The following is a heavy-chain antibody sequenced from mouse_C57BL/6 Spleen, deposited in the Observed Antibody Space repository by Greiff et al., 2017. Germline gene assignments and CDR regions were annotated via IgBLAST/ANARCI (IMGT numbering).Heavy chain of an antibody. Sequence: VQLQQSGPELVKPGASVKISCKASGYTFTDYYMNWVKQSHGKSLEWIGDINPNNGGTSYNQKFKGKATLTVDKSSSTAYMELRSLTSKDSAVYYCARGDSNYPFAYWGQGTLVTVSA. D-gene: IGHD2-5*01. CDR1: GYTFTDYY. CDR3: ARGDSNYPFAY. J-gene: IGHJ3*01. V-gene: IGHV1-26*01. CDR2: INPNNGGT.